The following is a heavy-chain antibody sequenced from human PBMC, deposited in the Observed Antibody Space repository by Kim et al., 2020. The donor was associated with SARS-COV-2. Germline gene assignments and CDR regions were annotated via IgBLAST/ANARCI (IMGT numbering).Heavy chain of an antibody. CDR3: ARQYYDILTGYYNWFDP. CDR1: GYSFTRYW. J-gene: IGHJ5*02. CDR2: IDPSDSYT. Sequence: GESLKISCKGSGYSFTRYWISWVRQMPGKGLEWMGRIDPSDSYTNYSPSFQGHVTISADKSISTAYLQWSSLKASDTAMYYCARQYYDILTGYYNWFDPWGQGTLVTVSS. V-gene: IGHV5-10-1*01. D-gene: IGHD3-9*01.